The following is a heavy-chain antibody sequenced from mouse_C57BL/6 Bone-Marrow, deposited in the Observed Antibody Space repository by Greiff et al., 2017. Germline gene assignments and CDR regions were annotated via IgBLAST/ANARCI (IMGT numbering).Heavy chain of an antibody. J-gene: IGHJ1*03. Sequence: VKLMESGPGLVQPSQSLSITCTVSGFSLTSYGVHWVRQSPGKGLEWLGVIWSGGSTDYNAAFISRLSISKDNSKSQVFFKMNSLQADDTAIYYCASNYYGYFDVWGTGTTVTVSS. CDR2: IWSGGST. V-gene: IGHV2-2*01. CDR3: ASNYYGYFDV. CDR1: GFSLTSYG.